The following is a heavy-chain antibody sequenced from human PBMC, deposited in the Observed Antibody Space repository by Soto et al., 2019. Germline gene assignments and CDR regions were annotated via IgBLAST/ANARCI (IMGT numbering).Heavy chain of an antibody. CDR2: IYYSGST. Sequence: QVQLQESGPGLVKPSETLSLPCTVSGGSISSSYYYWGWIRQPPGKGLEWIGSIYYSGSTYYNPSLKSRVTMSVETSKNQFSLNLNSVTAADTAVYYCAIHTAGSLAHFGMDVWGQGTTVTVSS. CDR1: GGSISSSYYY. D-gene: IGHD3-10*01. J-gene: IGHJ6*02. V-gene: IGHV4-39*01. CDR3: AIHTAGSLAHFGMDV.